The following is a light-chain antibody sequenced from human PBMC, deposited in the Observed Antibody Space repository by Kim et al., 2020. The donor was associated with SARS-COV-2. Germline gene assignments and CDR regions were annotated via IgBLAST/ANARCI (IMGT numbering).Light chain of an antibody. CDR2: GDN. V-gene: IGLV1-40*01. Sequence: QSVLTQPPSVSGAPGQRVTISCTGSGSDIGAGYDVHWYQRLPGTAPRLLIYGDNNRPSGVPDRFSGSKSGTSASLAITWLQADDEADYYCQSYDNTGSGPYWVFGGGTQLTVL. J-gene: IGLJ3*02. CDR3: QSYDNTGSGPYWV. CDR1: GSDIGAGYD.